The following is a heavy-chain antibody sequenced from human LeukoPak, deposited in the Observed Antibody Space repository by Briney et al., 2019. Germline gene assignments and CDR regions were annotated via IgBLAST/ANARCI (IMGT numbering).Heavy chain of an antibody. Sequence: SVKVSCKASGGTFSSYAISWVRQAPGQGLEWMGGIIPIFGTANYAQKFQGRVTITADESTSTAYMELSSLRSEDTAVYYCARVLVRGYSYGHYYYGMDVWGKGTTVTVSS. J-gene: IGHJ6*04. D-gene: IGHD5-18*01. CDR2: IIPIFGTA. CDR1: GGTFSSYA. CDR3: ARVLVRGYSYGHYYYGMDV. V-gene: IGHV1-69*13.